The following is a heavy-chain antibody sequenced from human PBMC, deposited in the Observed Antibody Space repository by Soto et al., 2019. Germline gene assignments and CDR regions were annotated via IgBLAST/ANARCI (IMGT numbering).Heavy chain of an antibody. V-gene: IGHV1-18*01. CDR1: GYRFTRYG. CDR2: ISTYNGDT. J-gene: IGHJ4*02. CDR3: ARDEEDANLMIVVLPGDY. D-gene: IGHD2-21*01. Sequence: QVQLVQSGGEVKKPGASVKVSCKASGYRFTRYGINWVRQAPGQGLEWMGWISTYNGDTHYAQKFQDRVTMTTDTSTNTAYSELRSLKSDDTAVYYCARDEEDANLMIVVLPGDYWGQGTLVSVSS.